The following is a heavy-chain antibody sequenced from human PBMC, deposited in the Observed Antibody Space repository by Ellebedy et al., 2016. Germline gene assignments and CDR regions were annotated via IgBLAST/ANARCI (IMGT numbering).Heavy chain of an antibody. CDR2: ITHSGST. D-gene: IGHD5-12*01. V-gene: IGHV4-34*01. CDR1: DGSFSDFY. Sequence: SETLSLXXAVYDGSFSDFYWNWFRQPPGKGLEWIGEITHSGSTNYNPSLKSRVTISVDTSKNQFSLKLNSVTAADSAVYYCARGQSDYDWVLYFDHWGRGAQVTVSS. J-gene: IGHJ4*02. CDR3: ARGQSDYDWVLYFDH.